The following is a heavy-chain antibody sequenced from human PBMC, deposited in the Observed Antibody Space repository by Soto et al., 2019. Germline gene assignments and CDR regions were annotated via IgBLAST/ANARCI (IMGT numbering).Heavy chain of an antibody. CDR1: GFTFSTYW. Sequence: EVQLLESGGDLVQPGGSLRLSCAASGFTFSTYWMNWVRQAPGKGLEWLGNINQGGRDTYYVDSVKGRFTISRDNAKNSLYLQMNSLRTEDTAVYYCARDSMTRTSDYWGQGTLVSVSS. CDR3: ARDSMTRTSDY. V-gene: IGHV3-7*01. CDR2: INQGGRDT. J-gene: IGHJ4*02. D-gene: IGHD3-3*02.